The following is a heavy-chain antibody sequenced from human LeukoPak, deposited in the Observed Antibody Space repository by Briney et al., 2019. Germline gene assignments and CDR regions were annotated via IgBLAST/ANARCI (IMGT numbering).Heavy chain of an antibody. J-gene: IGHJ3*02. D-gene: IGHD3-22*01. V-gene: IGHV1-69*13. CDR2: MIPIFGTA. CDR1: GGTFSSYA. CDR3: ARGGTMIVVVITYDAFDI. Sequence: ASVKVSCKASGGTFSSYAISWVRQAPGQGLEWMGGMIPIFGTANYAQKFQGRVTITADESTSTAYMELSSLRSEDTAVYYCARGGTMIVVVITYDAFDIWGQGTMVTVSS.